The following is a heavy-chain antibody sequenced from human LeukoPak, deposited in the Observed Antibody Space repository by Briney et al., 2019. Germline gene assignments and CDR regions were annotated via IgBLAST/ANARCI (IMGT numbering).Heavy chain of an antibody. CDR2: IDASGGST. D-gene: IGHD3-10*01. Sequence: GGSLRLSCVVSGFTFSSYAMSWVRQAPGKGLEWVSFIDASGGSTYYADSVKGRLTISRDNSKNTLFLQMNSLRAEDTAIYYCAKRFGEGEFDYWGQGTLVTVSS. V-gene: IGHV3-23*01. CDR1: GFTFSSYA. J-gene: IGHJ4*02. CDR3: AKRFGEGEFDY.